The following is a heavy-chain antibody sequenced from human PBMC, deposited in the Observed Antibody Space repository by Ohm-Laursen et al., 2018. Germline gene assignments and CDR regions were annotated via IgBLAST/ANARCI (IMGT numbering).Heavy chain of an antibody. D-gene: IGHD1-26*01. CDR3: ARVYGSYCSDY. J-gene: IGHJ4*02. Sequence: SLRLSCSASGFTFSSYAMSWIRQAPGRGLEWVSHISYSGTSIYYADSVKGQFTISRDNAKNSLYLQMNSLRAEDTAVYYCARVYGSYCSDYWGQGTLVTVSS. V-gene: IGHV3-11*01. CDR2: ISYSGTSI. CDR1: GFTFSSYA.